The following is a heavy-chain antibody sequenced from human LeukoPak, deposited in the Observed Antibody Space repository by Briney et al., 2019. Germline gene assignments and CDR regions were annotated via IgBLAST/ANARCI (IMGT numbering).Heavy chain of an antibody. J-gene: IGHJ4*02. D-gene: IGHD3-22*01. V-gene: IGHV1-2*04. CDR1: GYTYTNYG. CDR2: INPNSGGT. Sequence: GASVKVSCKASGYTYTNYGIGWVRQAPGQGLEWMGWINPNSGGTNYAQKFQGWVTMTRDTSISTAYMELSRLRSDDTAVYYCARGYDSSWSDYWGQGTLVTVSS. CDR3: ARGYDSSWSDY.